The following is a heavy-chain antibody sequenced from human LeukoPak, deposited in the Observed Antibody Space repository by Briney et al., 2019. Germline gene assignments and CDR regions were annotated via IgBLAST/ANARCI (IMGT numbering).Heavy chain of an antibody. J-gene: IGHJ6*03. D-gene: IGHD3/OR15-3a*01. CDR2: VYPGDSDT. CDR3: ARHDGLAYMDV. CDR1: AYSFTDFW. V-gene: IGHV5-51*01. Sequence: GESLKIFCKGSAYSFTDFWIGWVRQVPGKGLGWMGFVYPGDSDTRYSPSYSPSFQGQVTISADKSINIAYLQWSSLKASDTAMYYCARHDGLAYMDVWGKGTTVTVSS.